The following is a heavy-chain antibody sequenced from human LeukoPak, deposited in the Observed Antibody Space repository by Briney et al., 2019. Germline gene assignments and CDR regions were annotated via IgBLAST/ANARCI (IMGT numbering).Heavy chain of an antibody. CDR2: ISSSSSYI. V-gene: IGHV3-21*01. CDR1: GFTFSSYS. Sequence: GGSLRLSCAASGFTFSSYSMNWVRQAPGKGLEWVSSISSSSSYIYYADSVKGRFTISRDNAKNSLYLQMNSLRAEDTAVYYCARDLYCGGDCYSINDYWGQGTLVTVSS. CDR3: ARDLYCGGDCYSINDY. D-gene: IGHD2-21*02. J-gene: IGHJ4*02.